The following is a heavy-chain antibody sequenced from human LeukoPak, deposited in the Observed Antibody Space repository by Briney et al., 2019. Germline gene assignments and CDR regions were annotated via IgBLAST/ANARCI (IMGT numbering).Heavy chain of an antibody. V-gene: IGHV4-4*02. J-gene: IGHJ3*02. Sequence: PSGTLSLTCAVSGGSISSSNWWSWVRQPPGKGLEWIGEIYHSGSTNYNPSLKSRVTISVDKSKSQFSLKLSSVTAADTAVYYCAVGGVYLRGGAEAFDIWGQGTMVTVSS. D-gene: IGHD3-10*01. CDR2: IYHSGST. CDR3: AVGGVYLRGGAEAFDI. CDR1: GGSISSSNW.